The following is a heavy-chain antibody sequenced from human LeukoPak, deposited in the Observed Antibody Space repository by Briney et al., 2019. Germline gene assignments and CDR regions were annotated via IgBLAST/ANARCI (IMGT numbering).Heavy chain of an antibody. V-gene: IGHV3-23*01. J-gene: IGHJ4*02. CDR1: GFTFSNYG. Sequence: PGGTLRLSCAASGFTFSNYGMSWVRQAPGKGLGWVSGISGSGGTSYHADSVKGRITISRDNSKNTLYLQMNSLRVEDTAVYYCAGDHGSGSSSDYWGQGTLVTVSS. D-gene: IGHD3-10*01. CDR2: ISGSGGTS. CDR3: AGDHGSGSSSDY.